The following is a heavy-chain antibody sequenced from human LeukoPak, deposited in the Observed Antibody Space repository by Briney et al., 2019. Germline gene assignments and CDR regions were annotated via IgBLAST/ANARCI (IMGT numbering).Heavy chain of an antibody. V-gene: IGHV4-39*01. J-gene: IGHJ5*02. CDR2: IYYSGST. CDR1: GGSISSSSYY. Sequence: SETLSLTCTVSGGSISSSSYYWGWIRQPPGKGLEWIGSIYYSGSTYYNPSLKSRVTISVDTSKNQFSLKLSSVTAADTAVYYCARPYCRGGSCYGGWFDPWGQGTLVTVSS. D-gene: IGHD2-15*01. CDR3: ARPYCRGGSCYGGWFDP.